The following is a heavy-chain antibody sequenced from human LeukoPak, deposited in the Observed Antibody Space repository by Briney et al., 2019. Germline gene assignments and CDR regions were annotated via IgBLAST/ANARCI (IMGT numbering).Heavy chain of an antibody. D-gene: IGHD3-10*01. CDR2: ISSSGSGI. J-gene: IGHJ6*04. Sequence: KSGGSLRLSSAASGFTFSDYYMSWIRQAPGKGLEWLSYISSSGSGIFYADSVKGRFTMSRDNAKNSLYLQMNSLRAEDTAVYYCARTTPGSLDVWGKGTTVTVSS. CDR3: ARTTPGSLDV. CDR1: GFTFSDYY. V-gene: IGHV3-11*04.